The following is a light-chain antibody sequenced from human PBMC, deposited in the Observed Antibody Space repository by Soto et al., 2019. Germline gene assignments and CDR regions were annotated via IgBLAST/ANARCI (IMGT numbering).Light chain of an antibody. J-gene: IGLJ1*01. CDR2: EVT. Sequence: QSALTQPPSASGSPGQSVTISCTGTSGDVGGYDYVSWYQQHPGKAPKLMIYEVTKRPLGVPDRFSGSKSGNTASLTASGLQAEDEADYYCSSYAGSVNPYVFRTGTKLTVL. CDR3: SSYAGSVNPYV. V-gene: IGLV2-8*01. CDR1: SGDVGGYDY.